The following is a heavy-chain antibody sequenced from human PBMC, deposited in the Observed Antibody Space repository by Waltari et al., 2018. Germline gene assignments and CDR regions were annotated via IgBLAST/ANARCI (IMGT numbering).Heavy chain of an antibody. J-gene: IGHJ3*02. CDR3: ATSLVGATTAHDAFDI. V-gene: IGHV1-69*01. D-gene: IGHD1-26*01. CDR2: IIPIFGTA. CDR1: GGTFSRYA. Sequence: QVQLVQSGAEVKKPGSSVKVSCKASGGTFSRYAISWVRQAPGQGLEWMGGIIPIFGTANYAQKFQGRVTITADESTSTAYMELSSLRSEDTAVYYCATSLVGATTAHDAFDIWGQGTMVTVSS.